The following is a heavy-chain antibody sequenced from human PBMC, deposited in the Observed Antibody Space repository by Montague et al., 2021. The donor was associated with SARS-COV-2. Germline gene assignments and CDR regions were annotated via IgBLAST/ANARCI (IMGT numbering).Heavy chain of an antibody. CDR1: GGSISSSSYY. V-gene: IGHV4-39*01. Sequence: SETLSLTCTVSGGSISSSSYYWGWIRQPPGKGLEWIGSIYYSGSTYYNPSLKSRVTISVDTSKNQLSLKLSSVTAADTAVYYCARNPADYYGSGSYPTWENWFDPWGQGTLVTVSS. J-gene: IGHJ5*02. D-gene: IGHD3-10*01. CDR3: ARNPADYYGSGSYPTWENWFDP. CDR2: IYYSGST.